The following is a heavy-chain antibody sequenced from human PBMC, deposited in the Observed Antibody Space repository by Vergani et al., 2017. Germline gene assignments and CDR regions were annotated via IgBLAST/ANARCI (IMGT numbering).Heavy chain of an antibody. J-gene: IGHJ6*02. CDR1: GGTFSSYA. Sequence: QVQLVQSGAEVKKPGSSVQVSCKASGGTFSSYAISWVRPAPGQGLEWMGGIIPIFGTANYAQKFQGRVTITADESTSTAYMELSSLRCEDTAVYYCARRGPAYGSGGSGYYDYGMDVWGQGTTVTVSS. D-gene: IGHD2-15*01. V-gene: IGHV1-69*01. CDR3: ARRGPAYGSGGSGYYDYGMDV. CDR2: IIPIFGTA.